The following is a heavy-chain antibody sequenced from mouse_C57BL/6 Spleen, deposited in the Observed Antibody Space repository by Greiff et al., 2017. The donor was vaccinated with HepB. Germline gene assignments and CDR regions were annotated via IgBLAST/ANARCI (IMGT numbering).Heavy chain of an antibody. V-gene: IGHV1-4*01. CDR3: ARSTVVANAMDY. CDR1: GYTFTSYT. CDR2: INPSSGYT. D-gene: IGHD1-1*01. Sequence: VHLVESGAELARPGASVKMSCKASGYTFTSYTMHWVKQRPGQGLEWIGYINPSSGYTKYNQKFKDKATLTADKSSSTAYMQLSSLTSEDSAVYYCARSTVVANAMDYWGQVTSVTVSS. J-gene: IGHJ4*01.